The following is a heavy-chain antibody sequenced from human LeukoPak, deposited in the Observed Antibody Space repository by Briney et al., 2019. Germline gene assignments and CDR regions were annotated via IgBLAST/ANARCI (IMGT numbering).Heavy chain of an antibody. CDR3: ARDTYYYDSSGYYQYYFDY. Sequence: GRSLRLSCAPSGFTFGSHAMHWVRQAPGKGLEWVTVISSDGSNKYYADPVKGRFTISRDNSKNTLYLQMNSLRPEDTALYYCARDTYYYDSSGYYQYYFDYWGQGTLVTVSS. CDR2: ISSDGSNK. V-gene: IGHV3-30*04. D-gene: IGHD3-22*01. CDR1: GFTFGSHA. J-gene: IGHJ4*02.